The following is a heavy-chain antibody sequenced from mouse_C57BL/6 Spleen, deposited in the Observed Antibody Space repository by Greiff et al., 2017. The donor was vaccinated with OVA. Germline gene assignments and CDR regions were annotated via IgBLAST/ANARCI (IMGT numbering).Heavy chain of an antibody. CDR1: GYTFTSYW. CDR3: ARKGDGYYFSWFAY. CDR2: IDPSDSYT. J-gene: IGHJ3*01. V-gene: IGHV1-50*01. Sequence: QVQLQQSGAELVKPGASVKLSCKASGYTFTSYWMQWVKQRPGQGLEWIGEIDPSDSYTNYNQKFKGKATLTVDTSSSTAYMQLSSLTSEDSAVYYCARKGDGYYFSWFAYWGQGTLVTVSA. D-gene: IGHD2-3*01.